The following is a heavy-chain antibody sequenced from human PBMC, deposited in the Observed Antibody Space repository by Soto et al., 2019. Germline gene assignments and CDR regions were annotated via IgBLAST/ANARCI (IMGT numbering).Heavy chain of an antibody. V-gene: IGHV3-7*01. CDR1: GFTFSSYW. CDR3: ARFLKLGFGESEGDYYYYGMDV. CDR2: IKQDGSEK. J-gene: IGHJ6*02. Sequence: GGSLRLSCAASGFTFSSYWMSWVRQAPGKGLEWVANIKQDGSEKYYVDSVKGRFTISRDNAKNSLYLQMNSLRAEDTAVYYCARFLKLGFGESEGDYYYYGMDVWGQGTTVTVSS. D-gene: IGHD3-10*01.